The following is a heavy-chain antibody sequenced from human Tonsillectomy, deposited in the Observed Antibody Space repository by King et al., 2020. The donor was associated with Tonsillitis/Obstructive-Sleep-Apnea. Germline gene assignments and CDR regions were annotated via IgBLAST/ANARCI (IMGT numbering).Heavy chain of an antibody. J-gene: IGHJ6*02. CDR1: GFSLSTTGVG. CDR2: IYWDDDK. V-gene: IGHV2-5*02. Sequence: TLKESGPTLVKPTETLTLTCNFSGFSLSTTGVGVGGIRQPPGKALEWLSLIYWDDDKRYTPSLKNRLTITKDSSKNQVVLTMTRMDPIDTGTYYCTHRSYGVNAWGQGTTVTVSS. D-gene: IGHD2-21*01. CDR3: THRSYGVNA.